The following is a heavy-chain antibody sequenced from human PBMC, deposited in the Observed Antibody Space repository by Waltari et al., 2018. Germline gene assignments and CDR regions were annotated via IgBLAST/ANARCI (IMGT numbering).Heavy chain of an antibody. V-gene: IGHV1-2*02. D-gene: IGHD3-10*01. CDR1: GSTVPANY. CDR3: AKAWFNSGFDY. Sequence: QVQLVQSGAEVKRPGASVKVSCKASGSTVPANYVHWVRQAPGQGLEWMGWIHPNSGATDYAQQFQGRVTMTLDTSISTLYMELSRLGSDDTAVYYCAKAWFNSGFDYWGQGSLVTVSS. J-gene: IGHJ4*02. CDR2: IHPNSGAT.